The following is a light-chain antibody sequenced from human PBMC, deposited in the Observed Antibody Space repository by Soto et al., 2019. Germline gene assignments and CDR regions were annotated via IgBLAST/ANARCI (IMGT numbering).Light chain of an antibody. V-gene: IGLV2-14*03. Sequence: QSALTQPASVSGSPGQSITISCTGTSSDVGGYNYVSWYQQYPGKAPKVMIYDVSNRPSGGSNRFSGSKSGSTASLTISGLQAEDEADYYCCSYTTTSTLVFGGGTQLTVL. J-gene: IGLJ2*01. CDR2: DVS. CDR1: SSDVGGYNY. CDR3: CSYTTTSTLV.